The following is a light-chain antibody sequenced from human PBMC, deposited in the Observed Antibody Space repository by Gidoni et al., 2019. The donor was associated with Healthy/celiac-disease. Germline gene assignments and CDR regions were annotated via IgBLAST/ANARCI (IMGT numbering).Light chain of an antibody. Sequence: DIQMTQSPSSLSASAGDRVTITCRASQSISSYLNWYQQKPGKAPKLLIYAASSLQSGVPSRFSGSGSGTDFTLTISSLQPEDFATYYCQQSYSTPPSSFGQGTKLEIK. V-gene: IGKV1-39*01. J-gene: IGKJ2*04. CDR1: QSISSY. CDR2: AAS. CDR3: QQSYSTPPSS.